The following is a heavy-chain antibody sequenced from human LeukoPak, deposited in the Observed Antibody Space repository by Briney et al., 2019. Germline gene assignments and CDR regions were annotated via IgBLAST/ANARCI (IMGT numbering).Heavy chain of an antibody. V-gene: IGHV1-8*03. Sequence: ASVKVSCKASGYTFTSYDINWVRQATGQGLEWMGWMNPNSGNTGYAQKFQGRVTITRNTSISTAYMELSSLRSEDTAVYYCARGPPSNRKNYYYYYMDVWGKGTTVTVSS. CDR1: GYTFTSYD. D-gene: IGHD4-11*01. J-gene: IGHJ6*03. CDR3: ARGPPSNRKNYYYYYMDV. CDR2: MNPNSGNT.